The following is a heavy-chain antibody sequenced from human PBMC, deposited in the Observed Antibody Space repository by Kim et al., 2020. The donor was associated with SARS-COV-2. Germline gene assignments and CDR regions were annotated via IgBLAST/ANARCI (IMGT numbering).Heavy chain of an antibody. D-gene: IGHD3-22*01. CDR2: IIPIFGTA. V-gene: IGHV1-69*13. CDR3: ARDETSGSDYYDSSRIQNLAY. J-gene: IGHJ4*02. CDR1: GGTFSSYA. Sequence: SVKVSCKASGGTFSSYAISWVRQAPGQGLEWMGGIIPIFGTANYAQKFQGRVTITADESTSTAYMELSSLRSEDTAVYYCARDETSGSDYYDSSRIQNLAYWGQGTLVTVSS.